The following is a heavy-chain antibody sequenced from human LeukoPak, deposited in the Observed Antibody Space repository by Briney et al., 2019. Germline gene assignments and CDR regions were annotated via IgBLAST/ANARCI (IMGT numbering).Heavy chain of an antibody. V-gene: IGHV4-61*02. CDR3: ARGHSLLRGAFDY. D-gene: IGHD1-26*01. Sequence: PSETLSLTCTVSGGSISSGSYYWSWIRQPAGKGLEWIGRIYTSGSTNYNPSLKSRVTISVDTSKNQFSLKLSSVTAADTAVYYCARGHSLLRGAFDYWGQGTLVTVSS. J-gene: IGHJ4*02. CDR2: IYTSGST. CDR1: GGSISSGSYY.